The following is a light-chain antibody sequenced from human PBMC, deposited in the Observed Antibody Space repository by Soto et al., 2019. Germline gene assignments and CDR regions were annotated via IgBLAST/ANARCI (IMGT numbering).Light chain of an antibody. CDR2: GAS. CDR1: QSVSNTY. CDR3: QESGT. J-gene: IGKJ1*01. Sequence: EIVLKQSPGTVSLSPRDTASLSCRASQSVSNTYLAWYQQKPGQAPRLLIYGASSRATGFPDRFSGSGSGTDFTLTISRLETEDFAVYYCQESGTFGQGTKVDIK. V-gene: IGKV3-20*01.